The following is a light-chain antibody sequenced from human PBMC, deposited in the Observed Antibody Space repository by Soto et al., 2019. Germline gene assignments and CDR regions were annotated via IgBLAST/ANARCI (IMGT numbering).Light chain of an antibody. V-gene: IGKV3-11*01. J-gene: IGKJ3*01. CDR1: QSVRSY. CDR3: QQRSNWPLVT. Sequence: EIVLTQSPATLSLSPGERATLSCRASQSVRSYLAWYPQKPGQPPRLLIYDTSNRATAIPARFRGSGYGTDFTLTISSLAPEDFAVYYCQQRSNWPLVTYGPGTRVDIK. CDR2: DTS.